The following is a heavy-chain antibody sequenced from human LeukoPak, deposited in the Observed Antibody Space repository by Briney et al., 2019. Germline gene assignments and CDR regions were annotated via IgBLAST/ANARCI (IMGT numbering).Heavy chain of an antibody. CDR1: GGSISSSIYS. J-gene: IGHJ4*02. Sequence: SETLSLTCTVSGGSISSSIYSWAWIRRPPGKGLEWIGSIYYSGSTYHNPSLKSRVTISVDTSKNQFSLKLSSVTAADTAVYYCARGPYSSSWDYWGQGTLVTVSS. CDR2: IYYSGST. D-gene: IGHD6-13*01. V-gene: IGHV4-39*07. CDR3: ARGPYSSSWDY.